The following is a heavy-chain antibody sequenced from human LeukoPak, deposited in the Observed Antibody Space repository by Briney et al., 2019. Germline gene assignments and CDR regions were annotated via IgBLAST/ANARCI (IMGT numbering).Heavy chain of an antibody. CDR1: GHTFTDYY. J-gene: IGHJ4*02. CDR2: INPHTGGT. CDR3: ARKPGGDYGGNLDY. V-gene: IGHV1-2*02. Sequence: ASVKVSCKASGHTFTDYYIHWVRQAPGQGLEWMGWINPHTGGTNYAQRFQGRVTMTRETSITTAYMDLGRLRSDDTAVYYCARKPGGDYGGNLDYWGQGTLVTVSS. D-gene: IGHD4-23*01.